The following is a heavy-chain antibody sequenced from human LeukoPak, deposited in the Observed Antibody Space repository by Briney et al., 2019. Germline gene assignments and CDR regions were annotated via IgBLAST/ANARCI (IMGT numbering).Heavy chain of an antibody. CDR3: ARSPENPIVGATLPYDAFDI. J-gene: IGHJ3*02. CDR1: GGTFSSYA. V-gene: IGHV1-69*06. Sequence: ASVKVSCKASGGTFSSYAISWVRQAPGQGLEWMGGIIPIFGTANYAQKFQGRVTITADKSTSTAYMELSSLRSEDTAVYYCARSPENPIVGATLPYDAFDIWGQGTMVTVSS. D-gene: IGHD1-26*01. CDR2: IIPIFGTA.